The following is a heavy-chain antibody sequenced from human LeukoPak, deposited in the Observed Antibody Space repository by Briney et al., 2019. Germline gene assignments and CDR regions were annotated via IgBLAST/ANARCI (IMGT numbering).Heavy chain of an antibody. D-gene: IGHD3-22*01. CDR1: GFTFSSYG. CDR2: ISGSGGST. V-gene: IGHV3-23*01. J-gene: IGHJ3*02. Sequence: GGSLRLSCAASGFTFSSYGMSWVRQAPGKGLEWVSAISGSGGSTYYADSVKGRFTISRDNSKNTLYLQMNSLRAEDTAVYYCASRTYYYDSSGYLDAFDIWGQGTMVTVSS. CDR3: ASRTYYYDSSGYLDAFDI.